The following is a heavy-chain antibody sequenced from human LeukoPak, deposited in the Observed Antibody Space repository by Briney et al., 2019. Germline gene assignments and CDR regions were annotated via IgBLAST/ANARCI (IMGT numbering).Heavy chain of an antibody. CDR1: VFTFSSYS. CDR2: ISSSSYI. V-gene: IGHV3-21*01. D-gene: IGHD3-22*01. Sequence: GGSLTLSCAVSVFTFSSYSMDWVRQAPGKGLGWVSSISSSSYIYYPDSVKGRFSIPRDNATNSLDLQMNSRRAEDTAVYYCAGDYYDSSGYYRDAFDIWGQGTMVTVSS. CDR3: AGDYYDSSGYYRDAFDI. J-gene: IGHJ3*02.